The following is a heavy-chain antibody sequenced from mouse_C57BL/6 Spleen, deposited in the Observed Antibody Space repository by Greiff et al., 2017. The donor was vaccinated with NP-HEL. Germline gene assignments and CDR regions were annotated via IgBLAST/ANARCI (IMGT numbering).Heavy chain of an antibody. J-gene: IGHJ2*01. D-gene: IGHD3-2*02. CDR1: GYTFTSYW. CDR3: ARRPHSSGYEETYFDY. V-gene: IGHV1-59*01. Sequence: QVQLQQSGAELVRPGTSVKLSCKASGYTFTSYWMHWVKQRPGQGLEWIGVIDPSDSYTNYNQKFKGKATLTVDTSSSTAYMQLSSLTSEDSAVYYCARRPHSSGYEETYFDYWGQGTTLTVSS. CDR2: IDPSDSYT.